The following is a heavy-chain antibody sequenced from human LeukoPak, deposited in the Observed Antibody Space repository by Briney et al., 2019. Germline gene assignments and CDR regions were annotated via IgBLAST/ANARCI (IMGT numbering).Heavy chain of an antibody. CDR3: ARGADILTGYYYYGMDV. J-gene: IGHJ6*04. D-gene: IGHD3-9*01. CDR1: GESFSGYY. Sequence: PSETLSLTCAVYGESFSGYYWSWIRQPPGKGLEWIGEINHSGSTNYNPSLKSRVTISVDTSKNQFSLKLSSVTAADTAVYYCARGADILTGYYYYGMDVWGKGTTVTVSS. CDR2: INHSGST. V-gene: IGHV4-34*01.